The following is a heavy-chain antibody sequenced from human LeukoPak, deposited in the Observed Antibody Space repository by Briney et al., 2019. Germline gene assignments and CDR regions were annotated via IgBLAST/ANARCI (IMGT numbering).Heavy chain of an antibody. Sequence: SETLSLTCAVYGGSFSGYYWSWIRQPPGKGLEWIGEINHSGSTNYNPSLKSRVTISVDTSKNQFSLKLSSVTAADTAVYYCARRVISSNASFDYWGQGTLVTVSS. CDR3: ARRVISSNASFDY. J-gene: IGHJ4*02. V-gene: IGHV4-34*01. D-gene: IGHD2-21*01. CDR1: GGSFSGYY. CDR2: INHSGST.